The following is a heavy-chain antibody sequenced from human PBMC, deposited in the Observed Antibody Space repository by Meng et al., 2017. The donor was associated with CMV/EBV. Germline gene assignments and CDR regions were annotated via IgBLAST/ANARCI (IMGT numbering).Heavy chain of an antibody. CDR3: ARLRSGSFRGWFDP. J-gene: IGHJ5*02. D-gene: IGHD1-26*01. V-gene: IGHV4-34*01. CDR1: GGSFSGYY. CDR2: INHSGST. Sequence: QMQLQQWGAGLLKPSETLSLTGAVYGGSFSGYYWSWIRQPPGKGLELIGEINHSGSTNYSPSLKSRVTISVDTSKNQFSLKLSSVTAADTAVYYCARLRSGSFRGWFDPWGQGTLVTVSS.